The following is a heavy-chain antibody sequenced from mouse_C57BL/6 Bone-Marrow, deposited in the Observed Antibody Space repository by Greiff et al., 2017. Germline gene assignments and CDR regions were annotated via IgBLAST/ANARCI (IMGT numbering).Heavy chain of an antibody. CDR2: ISDGGSYT. J-gene: IGHJ3*01. Sequence: EVMLVESGGGLVKPGGSLKLSCAASGFTFSSYAMSWVRQTPEKRLEWVATISDGGSYTYYPDNVKCRFTISRDNAKNNLYLQMSHLKSEDTAMYYCARGRWSYYGSSSFAYWGQGTLVTVSA. CDR1: GFTFSSYA. D-gene: IGHD1-1*01. CDR3: ARGRWSYYGSSSFAY. V-gene: IGHV5-4*03.